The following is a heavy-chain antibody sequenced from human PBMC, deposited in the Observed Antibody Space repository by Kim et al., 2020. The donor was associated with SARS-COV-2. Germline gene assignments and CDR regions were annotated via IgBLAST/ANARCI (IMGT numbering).Heavy chain of an antibody. D-gene: IGHD2-8*02. Sequence: NTNVSTQFQGGVTFTRDTSANTASMELSSLGSEDTAVYYCARDLFHTGFDYWGQGTLVAVSS. CDR3: ARDLFHTGFDY. CDR2: NT. V-gene: IGHV1-3*01. J-gene: IGHJ4*02.